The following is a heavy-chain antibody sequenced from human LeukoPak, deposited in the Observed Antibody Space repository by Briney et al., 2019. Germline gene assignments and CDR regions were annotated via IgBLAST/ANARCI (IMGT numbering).Heavy chain of an antibody. CDR3: AKDVEQWLFPGGWFDP. CDR2: ISGSGGST. D-gene: IGHD6-19*01. CDR1: GFTFSSYA. J-gene: IGHJ5*02. V-gene: IGHV3-23*01. Sequence: PGGSLRLSCAASGFTFSSYAMSWVRQAPGKGLEWVSAISGSGGSTYYADSVKGRFTISRDNSKNTLYLQMNSLRAEDTAVYYCAKDVEQWLFPGGWFDPWGQGTLVTVSS.